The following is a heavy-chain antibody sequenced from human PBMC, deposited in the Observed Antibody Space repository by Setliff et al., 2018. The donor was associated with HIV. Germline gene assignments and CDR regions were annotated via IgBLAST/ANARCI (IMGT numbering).Heavy chain of an antibody. V-gene: IGHV4-34*01. CDR3: ARVGYSSSWGDGGFDY. J-gene: IGHJ4*02. CDR2: INHSGST. D-gene: IGHD6-13*01. CDR1: GGSFSGYY. Sequence: SETLSLTCAVYGGSFSGYYWSWIRQPPGKGLEWIGEINHSGSTNYNPSLKSRVTISVDTSKNQFSLKLSSVTAADTAVYYCARVGYSSSWGDGGFDYWGQGTLVTVSS.